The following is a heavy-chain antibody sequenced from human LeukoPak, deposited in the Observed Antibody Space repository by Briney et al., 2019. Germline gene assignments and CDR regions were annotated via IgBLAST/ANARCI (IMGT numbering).Heavy chain of an antibody. CDR3: ASLIVGATEAY. J-gene: IGHJ4*02. CDR1: GFTFSSYE. D-gene: IGHD1-26*01. Sequence: GGSLRLSCAASGFTFSSYEMNWVRQAPGKGLEWVSYISSSGSTIYYADSVKGRFTISRDNAKNSLYLQMNSLGAEDTAVYYCASLIVGATEAYWGQGTLVTVSS. V-gene: IGHV3-48*03. CDR2: ISSSGSTI.